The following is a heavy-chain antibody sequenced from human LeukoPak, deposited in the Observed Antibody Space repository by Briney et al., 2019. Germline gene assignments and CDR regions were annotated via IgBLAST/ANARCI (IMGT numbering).Heavy chain of an antibody. CDR3: AGLGASGNGYLSWFDP. Sequence: SETLSLTCTVSGGSISTYYWSWIRQPPGKGLEWIGYIYYSGNSNHNPSLKSRVTISVDTSKNQFSLKLSSVTAADTAVYYCAGLGASGNGYLSWFDPWGQGTLVTVSS. D-gene: IGHD3-22*01. CDR1: GGSISTYY. CDR2: IYYSGNS. J-gene: IGHJ5*02. V-gene: IGHV4-59*01.